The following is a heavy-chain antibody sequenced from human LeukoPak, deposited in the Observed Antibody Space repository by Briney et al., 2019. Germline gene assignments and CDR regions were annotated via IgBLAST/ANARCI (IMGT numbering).Heavy chain of an antibody. CDR1: GFTFSSYA. Sequence: GGSLRLSCAASGFTFSSYAMSWVRQAPGKGLEWVSAISGSGGSTYYADSVKGRFTISRDNSKNTLCLQMNSLRAEDTAVYYCAKGMTKGGSCYSDYWGQGTLVTVSS. CDR2: ISGSGGST. CDR3: AKGMTKGGSCYSDY. D-gene: IGHD2-15*01. V-gene: IGHV3-23*01. J-gene: IGHJ4*02.